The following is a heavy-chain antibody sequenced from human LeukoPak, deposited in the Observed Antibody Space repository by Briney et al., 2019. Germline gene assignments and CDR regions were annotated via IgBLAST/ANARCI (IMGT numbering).Heavy chain of an antibody. D-gene: IGHD6-13*01. CDR1: GYTFSGYY. J-gene: IGHJ4*02. V-gene: IGHV1-2*02. CDR2: INPNSGVT. Sequence: ASVKVSCKASGYTFSGYYIHWVRQAPGQGLEWMGRINPNSGVTNYAQKFQGRVTITGDTSMSTAYMALSRLRSDDTAVYYCAIERFIVAAGDVDYWGRGTLLTVSS. CDR3: AIERFIVAAGDVDY.